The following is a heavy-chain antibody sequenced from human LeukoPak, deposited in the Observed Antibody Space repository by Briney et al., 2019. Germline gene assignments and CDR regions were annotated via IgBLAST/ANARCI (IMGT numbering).Heavy chain of an antibody. D-gene: IGHD3-16*02. J-gene: IGHJ6*02. Sequence: SETLSLTRTVSGVSISSYYWTWIRQPPGKGLEWIGYIYYSGSTNSNPSIVSRVTISVDTSKNPFCLKLSSVTGAETAVYYCARSFRFYYYGMYVWGQGTTVTVSS. V-gene: IGHV4-59*01. CDR3: ARSFRFYYYGMYV. CDR1: GVSISSYY. CDR2: IYYSGST.